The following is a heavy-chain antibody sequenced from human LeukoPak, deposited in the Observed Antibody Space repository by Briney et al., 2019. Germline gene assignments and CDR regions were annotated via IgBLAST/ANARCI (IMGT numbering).Heavy chain of an antibody. CDR3: ARSVGLRFLEWLFSHYMDV. D-gene: IGHD3-3*01. V-gene: IGHV3-21*01. J-gene: IGHJ6*03. CDR1: GFTFSSYS. Sequence: GGSLRLSCAASGFTFSSYSMNWVRQAPGKGLEWVSSISSSSSYIYYADSVKGRFTISRDNAKNSLYLQMNSLRAEDTAVYYCARSVGLRFLEWLFSHYMDVWGKGTTVTVSS. CDR2: ISSSSSYI.